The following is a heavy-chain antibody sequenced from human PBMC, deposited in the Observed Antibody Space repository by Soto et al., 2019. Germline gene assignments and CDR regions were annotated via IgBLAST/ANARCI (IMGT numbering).Heavy chain of an antibody. Sequence: PGGSLRLSCAASGFTFSSYAMSWVRQAPGKGLEWVSIISVSGDITYYADTVKGRFTISRDNSKKTLYLQMNSLRAEDTAVYYCAKGFNWNVGIWDYWGQGTLVTVSS. J-gene: IGHJ4*02. CDR2: ISVSGDIT. V-gene: IGHV3-23*01. CDR1: GFTFSSYA. D-gene: IGHD1-1*01. CDR3: AKGFNWNVGIWDY.